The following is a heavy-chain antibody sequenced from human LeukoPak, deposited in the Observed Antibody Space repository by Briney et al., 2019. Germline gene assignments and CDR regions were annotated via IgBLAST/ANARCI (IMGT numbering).Heavy chain of an antibody. J-gene: IGHJ4*02. D-gene: IGHD2-2*01. CDR1: GGSFSGYY. V-gene: IGHV4-34*01. CDR2: INHSGST. CDR3: ARDCSSTSCYPRRGFYY. Sequence: PSETLSLTCAVYGGSFSGYYWSWIRQPPGKGLEWIGEINHSGSTNYNPSLKSRVTISVDTSKNQFSLKLSSVTAADTAVYYCARDCSSTSCYPRRGFYYWGQGTLVTVSS.